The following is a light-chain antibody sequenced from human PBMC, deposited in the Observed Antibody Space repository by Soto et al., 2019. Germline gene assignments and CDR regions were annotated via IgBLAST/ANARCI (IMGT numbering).Light chain of an antibody. CDR1: SGHRSYA. CDR3: QTWGTLRV. Sequence: QLVLTQSPSASASLGASVKLTCTQSSGHRSYAIAWHQQQPDKGPRYLMKLNSDGSHSKGDGIPYRFSGSSSGAERYRTITSLQSEGEADYYCQTWGTLRVFGGGTKLTVL. CDR2: LNSDGSH. V-gene: IGLV4-69*01. J-gene: IGLJ3*02.